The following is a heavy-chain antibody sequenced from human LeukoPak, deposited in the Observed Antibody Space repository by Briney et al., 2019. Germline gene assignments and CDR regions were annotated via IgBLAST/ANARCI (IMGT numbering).Heavy chain of an antibody. J-gene: IGHJ4*02. CDR2: IYTSGST. D-gene: IGHD4-17*01. V-gene: IGHV4-61*02. Sequence: SQTLSLTCTVSGGSMKRGTYYWSWIRQPAGKGLEWIGRIYTSGSTNYNPSLKSRVTISIDTSKNQFSLNLSSVTAADTAVYYCARGDSNDNDYGDYPDYWGQGTLVTVSS. CDR3: ARGDSNDNDYGDYPDY. CDR1: GGSMKRGTYY.